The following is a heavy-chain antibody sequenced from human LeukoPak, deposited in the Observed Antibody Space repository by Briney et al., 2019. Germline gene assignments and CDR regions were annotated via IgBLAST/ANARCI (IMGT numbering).Heavy chain of an antibody. V-gene: IGHV3-30*03. CDR1: GFTFSSYG. CDR2: ISYDGSNK. CDR3: ARGLMDYFYGLDV. J-gene: IGHJ6*02. Sequence: PGGAQRLSCASSGFTFSSYGVHWVRQAPGKGLEWLTLISYDGSNKYYADSVKGRFTISRDNSKDTLYLQMNSLSPDDTAVYYCARGLMDYFYGLDVWGQGTSVTVSS. D-gene: IGHD3-10*01.